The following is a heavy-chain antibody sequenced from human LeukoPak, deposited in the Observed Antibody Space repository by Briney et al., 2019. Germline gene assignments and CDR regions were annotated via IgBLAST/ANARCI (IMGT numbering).Heavy chain of an antibody. J-gene: IGHJ5*02. V-gene: IGHV3-74*01. D-gene: IGHD1-26*01. CDR3: ARVASGSWNWFDP. CDR2: INTDGGTT. Sequence: QPGRSLRLSCAPSGLTFSSFWTDGVRQAPGQGLVWVSRINTDGGTTTYADSVKGRFTISRDNAKNTLYLQMSSLRAEDTAVYYCARVASGSWNWFDPWGQGTLVTVSS. CDR1: GLTFSSFW.